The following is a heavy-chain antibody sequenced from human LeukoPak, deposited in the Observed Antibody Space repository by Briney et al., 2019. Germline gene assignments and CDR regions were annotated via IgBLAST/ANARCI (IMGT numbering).Heavy chain of an antibody. V-gene: IGHV3-23*01. CDR1: GFPLSIYA. D-gene: IGHD6-25*01. J-gene: IGHJ4*02. CDR3: AKSLDRHSSGDNFDY. CDR2: ISSSGAST. Sequence: AGSLRLSCAASGFPLSIYAMSWVRQAPGKGLEWVSLISSSGASTYYADSVKGRFTISRDNSKHTLFLQMNGLRAEDTAVYFCAKSLDRHSSGDNFDYWGQGTLVTVSS.